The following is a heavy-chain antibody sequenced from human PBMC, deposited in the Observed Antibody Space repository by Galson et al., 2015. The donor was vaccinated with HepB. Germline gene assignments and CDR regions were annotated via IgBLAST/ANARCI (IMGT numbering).Heavy chain of an antibody. V-gene: IGHV3-7*03. Sequence: SLRLSCAASGYPFSNYWMSWVRQAPGKGLEWVANIKDDGSEKDYVDSVRGRFTISGDNAENSLFLEMNNLRVEDTAVYYCARNQAWGQGTRVTVSS. CDR1: GYPFSNYW. J-gene: IGHJ5*02. CDR3: ARNQA. CDR2: IKDDGSEK.